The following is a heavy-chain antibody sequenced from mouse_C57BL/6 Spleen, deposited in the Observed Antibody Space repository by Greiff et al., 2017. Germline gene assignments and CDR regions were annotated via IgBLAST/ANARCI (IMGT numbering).Heavy chain of an antibody. Sequence: EVKLVESGGGLVKPGGSLKLSCAASGFTFSSYAMSWVRQTPEKRLEWVATISDGGSYTYYPDNVKGRFTISRDNAKNNLYLQMSHLKTEDTAMYYCARDYYEGAMDNWGEENSDTASS. CDR3: ARDYYEGAMDN. V-gene: IGHV5-4*01. J-gene: IGHJ4*01. D-gene: IGHD1-1*01. CDR2: ISDGGSYT. CDR1: GFTFSSYA.